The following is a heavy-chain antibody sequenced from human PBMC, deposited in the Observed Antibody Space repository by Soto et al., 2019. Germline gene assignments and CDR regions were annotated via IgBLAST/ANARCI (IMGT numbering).Heavy chain of an antibody. CDR3: ARGIAAAGTDEEYYFDY. Sequence: QVQLVESGGGVVQPGRSLRLSCAASGFTFSSYAMHWVRQAPGKGLEWVAVISYDGSNKYYADSVKGRFTFSRDNSKNTLYLQMNSLRAEDTAVYYCARGIAAAGTDEEYYFDYWGQGTLVTVSS. CDR1: GFTFSSYA. J-gene: IGHJ4*02. V-gene: IGHV3-30-3*01. CDR2: ISYDGSNK. D-gene: IGHD6-13*01.